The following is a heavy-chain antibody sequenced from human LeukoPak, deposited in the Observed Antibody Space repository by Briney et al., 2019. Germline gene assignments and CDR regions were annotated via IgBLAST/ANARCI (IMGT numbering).Heavy chain of an antibody. J-gene: IGHJ3*01. CDR3: AKFQVGKDAFDL. Sequence: SAGTLTLTCAASGFTFSSYGMHWVRQAPCKGLDWVAVISYDGSNKYYADSVKRRLNISRDNSENTLYLQNNSLRAEDTAVYYCAKFQVGKDAFDLWGQRTMVSVSS. D-gene: IGHD4-23*01. V-gene: IGHV3-30*18. CDR2: ISYDGSNK. CDR1: GFTFSSYG.